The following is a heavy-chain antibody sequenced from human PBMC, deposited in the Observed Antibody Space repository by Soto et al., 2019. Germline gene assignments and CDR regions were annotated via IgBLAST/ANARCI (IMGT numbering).Heavy chain of an antibody. Sequence: GGSLKISCKGSGYSFTSYWIGWVRQMPGKGLEWMGIIYPGDSDTRYSPSFQGQVTISADKSISTAYLQWSSLKASDTAMYYCAALGYCSGGSCHWAFDIWGQGTMVTVSS. CDR2: IYPGDSDT. V-gene: IGHV5-51*01. CDR3: AALGYCSGGSCHWAFDI. CDR1: GYSFTSYW. D-gene: IGHD2-15*01. J-gene: IGHJ3*02.